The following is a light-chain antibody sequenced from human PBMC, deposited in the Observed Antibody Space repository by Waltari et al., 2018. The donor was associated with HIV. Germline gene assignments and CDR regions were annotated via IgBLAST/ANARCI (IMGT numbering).Light chain of an antibody. CDR2: EVT. J-gene: IGLJ2*01. Sequence: QSALTQPPSASGSPGQSVTISCTGTSSDVGGYNYVSWYQQHPGKAPKLMIYEVTKRPPGVLDRFSGSKSGNTASLTVSGLQAEDEADYYCSSYAGSSNLRVFGGGTKLTVL. CDR3: SSYAGSSNLRV. CDR1: SSDVGGYNY. V-gene: IGLV2-8*01.